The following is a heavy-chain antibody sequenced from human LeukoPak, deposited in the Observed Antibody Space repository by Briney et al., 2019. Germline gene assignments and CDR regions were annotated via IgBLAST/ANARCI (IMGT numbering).Heavy chain of an antibody. J-gene: IGHJ3*01. CDR1: GFPFNNYV. CDR3: VRDYGGSSGAFDL. CDR2: FRYDGNHD. V-gene: IGHV3-30*02. Sequence: GGSLRLSCAASGFPFNNYVIHWVRLPPGKGLEWVAFFRYDGNHDYYADSVKGRFTISRDNARKSLYLQMNSLRVEDTAVYYCVRDYGGSSGAFDLWGQGTMVTVSS. D-gene: IGHD4-23*01.